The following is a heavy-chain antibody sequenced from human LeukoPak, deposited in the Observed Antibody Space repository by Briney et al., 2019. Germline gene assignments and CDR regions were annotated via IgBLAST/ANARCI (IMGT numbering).Heavy chain of an antibody. CDR1: GYTFTSYG. Sequence: ASVKVSCKASGYTFTSYGISWVRQAPGQGLEWMGWISAYNGNTNYAQKLQGRVTMTTDTSTSTAYMELRSLRSDDTAVYYCARIPEIDYYYYMDVWGKGTTVTISS. D-gene: IGHD1-14*01. V-gene: IGHV1-18*01. CDR2: ISAYNGNT. CDR3: ARIPEIDYYYYMDV. J-gene: IGHJ6*03.